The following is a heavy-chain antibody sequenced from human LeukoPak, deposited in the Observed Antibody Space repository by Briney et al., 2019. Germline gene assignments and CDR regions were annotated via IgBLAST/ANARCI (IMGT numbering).Heavy chain of an antibody. CDR3: ARGRSSGWYDYYYYGMDV. CDR1: GYTFTSYG. V-gene: IGHV1-18*01. D-gene: IGHD6-19*01. J-gene: IGHJ6*02. Sequence: ASVKVSCKASGYTFTSYGISWVRQAPGQGLEWMGWISAYNGNTNYAQKLQGRVTMTTDTSTSTAYMELRSLRSDDTAVYYCARGRSSGWYDYYYYGMDVWGQGTTVTVSS. CDR2: ISAYNGNT.